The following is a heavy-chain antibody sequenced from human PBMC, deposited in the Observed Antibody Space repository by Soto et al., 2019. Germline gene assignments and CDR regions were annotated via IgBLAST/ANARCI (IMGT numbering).Heavy chain of an antibody. CDR1: GGSISSSSYY. J-gene: IGHJ4*02. Sequence: PSETLSLTCTDSGGSISSSSYYWGWIRQPPGKGLEWIGSIYYSGSTYYNPSLKSRVTISVDTSKNQFSLKLSSVTAADTAVYYCARTHTAISYFDYWGQGTLVTVSS. V-gene: IGHV4-39*01. D-gene: IGHD5-18*01. CDR2: IYYSGST. CDR3: ARTHTAISYFDY.